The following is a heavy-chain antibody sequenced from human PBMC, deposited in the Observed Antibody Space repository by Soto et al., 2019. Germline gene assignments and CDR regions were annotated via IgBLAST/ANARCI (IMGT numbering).Heavy chain of an antibody. CDR1: GGSISSGDYS. V-gene: IGHV4-30-4*01. CDR3: ASGNGLQFNPPVDY. J-gene: IGHJ4*02. Sequence: QVQLQESGPGLVKPSQTLSLTCTVSGGSISSGDYSWSWIRQPPGKGLEWIGYIYYSGSTYYNPSLKRRVTISVDTAKNQCSLKLSSVTAADTAVYYCASGNGLQFNPPVDYWGQGTLVTVSS. D-gene: IGHD5-12*01. CDR2: IYYSGST.